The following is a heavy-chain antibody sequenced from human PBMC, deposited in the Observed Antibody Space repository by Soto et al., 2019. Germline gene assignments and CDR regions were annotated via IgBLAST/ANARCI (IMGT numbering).Heavy chain of an antibody. CDR3: ARGGRAAAVHF. V-gene: IGHV4-34*01. CDR1: GGSFSGYY. D-gene: IGHD6-13*01. Sequence: QVQLQQWGAGLVKPSETLSLTCAVYGGSFSGYYWSWIRQPPGKGLEWIGEIIHTGSTNYNPSLKSRVTISVDTSKTQFSLRLTSVTAADTAVYYCARGGRAAAVHFWGQGTLVTVSS. CDR2: IIHTGST. J-gene: IGHJ4*02.